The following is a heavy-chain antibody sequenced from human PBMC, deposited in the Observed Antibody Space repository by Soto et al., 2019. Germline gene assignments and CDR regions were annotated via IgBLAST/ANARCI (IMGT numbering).Heavy chain of an antibody. Sequence: DVQLVESGVGLVRPGGSLRLSCAASGFTFSNYAMNWVRQSPRKGLEWVSVISTGGGGEYYADSVQGRFTLSRDNSNSTLFLQMNSLRDEDTAIYCCVREGRCSFDFCCRGTMFTVAS. V-gene: IGHV3-23*04. CDR3: VREGRCSFDF. CDR1: GFTFSNYA. CDR2: ISTGGGGE. J-gene: IGHJ3*01. D-gene: IGHD2-21*01.